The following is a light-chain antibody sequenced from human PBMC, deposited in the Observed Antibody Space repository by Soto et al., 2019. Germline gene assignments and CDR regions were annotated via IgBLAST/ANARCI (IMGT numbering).Light chain of an antibody. J-gene: IGLJ1*01. V-gene: IGLV2-11*01. Sequence: QSVLTQPRSVSGSPGQSVTICCTGTSSDVGVYNYVSWYQQYPGKAPKIMIYDVSKRPSGVPDRFSGSKSDNTASLTISGLQAEDEADYYCCSYAGSYTFVFGIGTKVTVL. CDR2: DVS. CDR3: CSYAGSYTFV. CDR1: SSDVGVYNY.